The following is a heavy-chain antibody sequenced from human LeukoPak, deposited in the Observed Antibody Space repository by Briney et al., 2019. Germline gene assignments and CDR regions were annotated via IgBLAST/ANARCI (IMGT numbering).Heavy chain of an antibody. J-gene: IGHJ4*02. D-gene: IGHD3-22*01. CDR2: ISGSGGST. V-gene: IGHV3-23*01. Sequence: AGGSLRLSCAASGITFSNYAMSWVRQAPGKGLEWVSGISGSGGSTYYADSVKGRFTISRDNSKNTLYLQMNSLRPEDTAVYYCANSSSGYSYISRFDYWGQGTLVTVSS. CDR3: ANSSSGYSYISRFDY. CDR1: GITFSNYA.